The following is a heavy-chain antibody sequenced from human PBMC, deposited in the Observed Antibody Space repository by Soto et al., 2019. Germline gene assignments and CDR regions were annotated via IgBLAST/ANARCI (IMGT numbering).Heavy chain of an antibody. Sequence: QVQLQESGPGLVKPSGTLSLTCAVSSASIRSSNWWSWVRQSPGKGLEWIGEIFHNGSTNYNPSLKSRVTISVDKSKNQFSLKVSSVTAADTAVYYCARAFGYSGTHYYFYSMDVWGKGTTVTVSS. D-gene: IGHD5-12*01. J-gene: IGHJ6*03. CDR2: IFHNGST. CDR1: SASIRSSNW. CDR3: ARAFGYSGTHYYFYSMDV. V-gene: IGHV4-4*02.